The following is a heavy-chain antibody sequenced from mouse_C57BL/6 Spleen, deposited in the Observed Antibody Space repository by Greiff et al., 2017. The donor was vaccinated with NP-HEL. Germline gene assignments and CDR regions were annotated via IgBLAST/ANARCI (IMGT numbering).Heavy chain of an antibody. CDR1: GFTFSSYA. D-gene: IGHD2-2*01. Sequence: EVNVVESGGGLVKPGGSLKLSCAASGFTFSSYAMSWVRQTPEKRLEWVATISDGGSYTYYPDNVKGRFTISRDNAKNNLYLQMSHLKSEDTAMYYCARGDYYGYDSFAYWGQGTLVTVSA. CDR2: ISDGGSYT. J-gene: IGHJ3*01. CDR3: ARGDYYGYDSFAY. V-gene: IGHV5-4*03.